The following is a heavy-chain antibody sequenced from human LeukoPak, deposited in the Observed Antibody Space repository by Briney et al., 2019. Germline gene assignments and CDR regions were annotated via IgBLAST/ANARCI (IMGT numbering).Heavy chain of an antibody. CDR1: GGSVSSSSDS. Sequence: SETLSLTCAVSGGSVSSSSDSWGWIRQPPGKGLEWIGTISYSGSTYYSPSLKGRVTLLLDTSGNQFSLKLSSVTAADTAVYYCARGVRWPRRGYDYWGQGTLVTVSS. V-gene: IGHV4-39*07. CDR2: ISYSGST. CDR3: ARGVRWPRRGYDY. D-gene: IGHD4-23*01. J-gene: IGHJ4*02.